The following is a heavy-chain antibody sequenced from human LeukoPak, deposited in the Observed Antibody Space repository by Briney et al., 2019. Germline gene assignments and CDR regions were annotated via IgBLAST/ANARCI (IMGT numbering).Heavy chain of an antibody. CDR3: ASHSSSWYNYYYGMDV. J-gene: IGHJ6*02. D-gene: IGHD6-13*01. Sequence: GASVKVSCKASGYTFTSYAMHWVRQAPGQRLEWMGWINAGNGNTKYSQKFQGRVTITRDTSASTAYMELSSLRSEDTAVYYCASHSSSWYNYYYGMDVWGQGTTVTVSS. V-gene: IGHV1-3*01. CDR2: INAGNGNT. CDR1: GYTFTSYA.